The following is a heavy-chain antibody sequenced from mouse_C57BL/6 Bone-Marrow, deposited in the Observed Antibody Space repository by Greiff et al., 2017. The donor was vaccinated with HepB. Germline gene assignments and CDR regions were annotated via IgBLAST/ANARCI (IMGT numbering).Heavy chain of an antibody. CDR1: GFTFSDYY. CDR2: ISNGGGST. Sequence: DVMLVESGGGLVQPGGSLKLSCAASGFTFSDYYMYWVRQTPEKRLEWVAYISNGGGSTYYTDTVKGRFTLSRDNAKNTLYLQMSRLKSEDTAMYYCARRLFDYWGQGTTLTVSS. V-gene: IGHV5-12*01. J-gene: IGHJ2*01. CDR3: ARRLFDY.